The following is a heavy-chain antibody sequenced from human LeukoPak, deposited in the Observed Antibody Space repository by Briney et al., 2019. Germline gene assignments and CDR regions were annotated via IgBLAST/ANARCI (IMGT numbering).Heavy chain of an antibody. D-gene: IGHD3-10*01. CDR1: GFTFSSYS. Sequence: AGGSLRLSCAASGFTFSSYSMNWVRQAPGKGLEWVSSISSSSSYIYYADSVKGRFTISRDNAKNSLYLQMNSLRAEDTAVYYCARGGSYGSGYFDYWGQGTLVTVSS. V-gene: IGHV3-21*01. CDR2: ISSSSSYI. CDR3: ARGGSYGSGYFDY. J-gene: IGHJ4*02.